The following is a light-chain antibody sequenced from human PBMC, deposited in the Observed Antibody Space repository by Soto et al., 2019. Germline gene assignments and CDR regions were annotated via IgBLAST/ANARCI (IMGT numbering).Light chain of an antibody. J-gene: IGLJ3*02. Sequence: QSALTQPASVSGSPGQSITISCTGTSSDVGGYNYVSWYQQHPGKAPKLLIYEVTNRPSGVSNRFSGSKSGDMASLTISGLQAEDEADYYCSSFTATTARDARVFGGGTKLTVL. CDR1: SSDVGGYNY. V-gene: IGLV2-14*01. CDR3: SSFTATTARDARV. CDR2: EVT.